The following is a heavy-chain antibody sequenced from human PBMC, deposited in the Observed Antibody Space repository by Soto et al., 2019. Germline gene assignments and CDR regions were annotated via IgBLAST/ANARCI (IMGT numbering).Heavy chain of an antibody. V-gene: IGHV1-18*01. CDR1: GYSFITYD. D-gene: IGHD6-6*01. CDR3: ARHPGEAARPDLYYYYGMDV. Sequence: ASVKVSCKASGYSFITYDINWVRQAAGQGLEWMGWISAYNGNTNYAQKLQGRVTMTTDTSTSTAYLQWSSLKASDTAMYYCARHPGEAARPDLYYYYGMDVWGQGTTVTVSS. CDR2: ISAYNGNT. J-gene: IGHJ6*02.